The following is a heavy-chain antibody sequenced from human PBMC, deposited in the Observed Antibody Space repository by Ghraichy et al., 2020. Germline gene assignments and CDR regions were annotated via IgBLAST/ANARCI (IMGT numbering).Heavy chain of an antibody. CDR1: GGSISSYY. Sequence: SQTLSLTCTVSGGSISSYYWSWIRQPPGKGLEWIGYIYYSGSTNYNPSLKSRVTISVDTSKNQFSLKLSSVTAADTAVYYCARGTYYDFWSGPNWFDPWGQGTLVTVSS. J-gene: IGHJ5*02. CDR3: ARGTYYDFWSGPNWFDP. CDR2: IYYSGST. V-gene: IGHV4-59*01. D-gene: IGHD3-3*01.